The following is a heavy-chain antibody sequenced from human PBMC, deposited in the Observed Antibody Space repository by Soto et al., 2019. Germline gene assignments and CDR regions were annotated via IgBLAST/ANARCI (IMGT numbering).Heavy chain of an antibody. V-gene: IGHV5-51*01. J-gene: IGHJ4*02. CDR1: GYSFPSYW. CDR3: ARLYGSGSYYNLGDY. CDR2: INPGDSET. D-gene: IGHD3-10*01. Sequence: PGESPKISRKGSGYSFPSYWIGWVREMPGKGLEWMGIINPGDSETRYSPSFQGQVTISADKSISTAYLQWSSLKASDTAMYYCARLYGSGSYYNLGDYWGQGTLVTVSS.